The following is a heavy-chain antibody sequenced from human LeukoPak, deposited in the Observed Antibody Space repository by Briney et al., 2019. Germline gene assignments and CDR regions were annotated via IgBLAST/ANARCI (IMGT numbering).Heavy chain of an antibody. CDR2: INHSGST. Sequence: SETLSLTCTVSGGSISSGNYYWSWIRQPAGKGLEWIGEINHSGSTNYNPSLKSRVTISVDTSKNQFSLKLSSVTAADTAVYYCARGTYYDFWSGYYKPDDRDYWGQGTLVTVSS. V-gene: IGHV4-61*10. J-gene: IGHJ4*02. D-gene: IGHD3-3*01. CDR1: GGSISSGNYY. CDR3: ARGTYYDFWSGYYKPDDRDY.